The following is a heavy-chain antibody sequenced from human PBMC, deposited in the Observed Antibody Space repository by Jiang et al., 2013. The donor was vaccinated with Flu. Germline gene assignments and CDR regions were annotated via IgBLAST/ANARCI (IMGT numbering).Heavy chain of an antibody. J-gene: IGHJ6*03. CDR3: AHEYNSSWSFDYYYYMDV. V-gene: IGHV2-5*08. CDR1: GGSISSSNW. CDR2: IYWDDDK. D-gene: IGHD6-13*01. Sequence: LVKPSGTLSLTCAVSGGSISSSNWWSWVRQPPGKALEWLALIYWDDDKRYSPSLKSRLTITKDTSKNQVVLSMTNMDPVDTATYYCAHEYNSSWSFDYYYYMDVWGKGTTVTVSS.